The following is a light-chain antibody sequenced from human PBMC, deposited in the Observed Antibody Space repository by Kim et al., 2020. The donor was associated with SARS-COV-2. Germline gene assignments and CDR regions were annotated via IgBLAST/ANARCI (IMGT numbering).Light chain of an antibody. CDR2: GKN. CDR1: SIRSYY. V-gene: IGLV3-19*01. J-gene: IGLJ2*01. CDR3: NSRDSSGNRV. Sequence: VSVGQTVRIRCQGDSIRSYYASWYQKKPRQATVLVIDGKNNRPSGIPDRFSGSRSGNTASLTITGAQAEDEADYYCNSRDSSGNRVFGGGTKLTVL.